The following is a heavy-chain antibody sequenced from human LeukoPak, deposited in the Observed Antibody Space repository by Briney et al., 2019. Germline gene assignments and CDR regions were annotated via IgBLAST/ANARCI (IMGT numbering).Heavy chain of an antibody. J-gene: IGHJ4*02. CDR3: ARDWFHAIDY. Sequence: GGSLRLSCAASGFTFSDTWMHWVRQAPGEGLVWVSRIRSDGSDTRYAESVKGRFTISRDNAKNTLYLQLNSLRAEDTAVCYWARDWFHAIDYWGQGTLVTVSS. CDR1: GFTFSDTW. D-gene: IGHD2/OR15-2a*01. V-gene: IGHV3-74*01. CDR2: IRSDGSDT.